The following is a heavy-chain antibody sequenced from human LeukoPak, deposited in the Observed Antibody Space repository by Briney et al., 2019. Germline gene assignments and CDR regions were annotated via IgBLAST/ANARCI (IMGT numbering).Heavy chain of an antibody. Sequence: ASVKASCKASGYTFTDYYLHWVRQAPGQGLEWMAWINPNSGGTNYAQNFQGRVTMTRDTSISTAYMELSSLRSDDTAVYYCARGGPVTMIWGVIDYWGQGTLVTVS. CDR2: INPNSGGT. V-gene: IGHV1-2*02. J-gene: IGHJ4*02. CDR3: ARGGPVTMIWGVIDY. D-gene: IGHD3-10*01. CDR1: GYTFTDYY.